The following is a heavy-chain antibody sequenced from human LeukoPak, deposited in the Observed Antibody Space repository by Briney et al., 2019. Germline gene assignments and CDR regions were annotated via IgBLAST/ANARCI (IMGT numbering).Heavy chain of an antibody. D-gene: IGHD6-13*01. J-gene: IGHJ4*02. CDR1: GFTSSSYG. Sequence: GGSLRLSCAASGFTSSSYGLHWVRQAPGKGLEWVAVISSDGNDYHYADSVKGRFTISRDNSKNTLYLQMNSLRAEDTAVYYCAKDVKWGAAAYYFDPWGQGSLVTVSS. CDR2: ISSDGNDY. V-gene: IGHV3-30*18. CDR3: AKDVKWGAAAYYFDP.